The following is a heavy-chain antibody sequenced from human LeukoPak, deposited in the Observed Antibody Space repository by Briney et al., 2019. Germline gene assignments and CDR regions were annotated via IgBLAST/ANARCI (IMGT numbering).Heavy chain of an antibody. D-gene: IGHD4-23*01. V-gene: IGHV4-30-4*01. CDR2: IYYSGST. Sequence: SETLSLTCTVSGGSISSGDYYWSWLRQPPGKGLEWIGYIYYSGSTYYNPSLKSRVTISVDTSKNQFSLKLSSVTAADTAVYYCARVESVNYFDYWGQGTLVTVSS. CDR1: GGSISSGDYY. CDR3: ARVESVNYFDY. J-gene: IGHJ4*02.